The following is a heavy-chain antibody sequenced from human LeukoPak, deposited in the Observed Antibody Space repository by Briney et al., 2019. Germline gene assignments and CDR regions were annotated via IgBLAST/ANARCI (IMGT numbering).Heavy chain of an antibody. CDR2: INLNSGGT. J-gene: IGHJ6*03. CDR1: GYTFTGYY. V-gene: IGHV1-2*02. Sequence: ASVKVSCKASGYTFTGYYMHWVRQAPGQGLEWMGWINLNSGGTNYAQKFQGRVTMTRDTSISTAYMELSRLRSDDTAVYYCARVRYNWNDYYYCYMDVWGKGTTVTVSS. CDR3: ARVRYNWNDYYYCYMDV. D-gene: IGHD1-1*01.